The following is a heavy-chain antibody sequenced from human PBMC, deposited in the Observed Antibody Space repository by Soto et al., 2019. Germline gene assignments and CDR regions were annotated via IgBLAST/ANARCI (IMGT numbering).Heavy chain of an antibody. J-gene: IGHJ4*02. Sequence: QVQLVQSGAEVKKPGSSVQVSCKASGGTFSSYAISWVRQAPGQGLEWMGGIIPIFGTANYAQKFQGRVTITADESTSTAYMELSSLRSEDTAVYYCARDLTAARRRGYFDYWGQGTLVTVSS. CDR2: IIPIFGTA. D-gene: IGHD6-6*01. V-gene: IGHV1-69*12. CDR3: ARDLTAARRRGYFDY. CDR1: GGTFSSYA.